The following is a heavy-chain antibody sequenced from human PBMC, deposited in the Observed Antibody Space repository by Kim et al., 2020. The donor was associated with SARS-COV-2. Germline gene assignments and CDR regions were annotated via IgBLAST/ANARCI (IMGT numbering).Heavy chain of an antibody. D-gene: IGHD5-12*01. CDR2: IKQDGSEK. Sequence: GGSLRLSCAASGFTFSAFWMSWVRQAPAKGLEWVANIKQDGSEKSYVDSVKGRFTFSRDNAKNSLYLQMNSLRAEDTAVYYCARCRDGYKHFDFWGQGTLVTVSS. V-gene: IGHV3-7*01. CDR1: GFTFSAFW. CDR3: ARCRDGYKHFDF. J-gene: IGHJ4*02.